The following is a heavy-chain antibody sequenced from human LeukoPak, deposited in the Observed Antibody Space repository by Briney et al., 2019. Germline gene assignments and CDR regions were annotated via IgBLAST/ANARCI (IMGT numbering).Heavy chain of an antibody. D-gene: IGHD6-13*01. CDR3: ARDPRPGRSWYYFDY. V-gene: IGHV3-7*01. Sequence: PGGSLRLSCAASGFTFSSYWMSWVRQAPGKGLEWVANIKQDGSEKYYVDSVKGRFTISRDNAKNLLYLQMNSLRAEDTAVYYCARDPRPGRSWYYFDYWGQGTLVTVSS. J-gene: IGHJ4*02. CDR2: IKQDGSEK. CDR1: GFTFSSYW.